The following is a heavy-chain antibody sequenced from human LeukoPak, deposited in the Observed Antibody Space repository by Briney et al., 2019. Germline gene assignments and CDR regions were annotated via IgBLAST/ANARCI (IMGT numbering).Heavy chain of an antibody. V-gene: IGHV4-59*01. J-gene: IGHJ4*02. D-gene: IGHD5-12*01. CDR1: GGSFSGYY. CDR2: IYYSGST. Sequence: SETLSLTCAVYGGSFSGYYWSWIRQPPGKGLEWIGYIYYSGSTNYNPSLKSRVTISVDTSKNQFSLKLSSVTAADTAVYYCARDLKGSGYDLGYWGQGTLVTVSS. CDR3: ARDLKGSGYDLGY.